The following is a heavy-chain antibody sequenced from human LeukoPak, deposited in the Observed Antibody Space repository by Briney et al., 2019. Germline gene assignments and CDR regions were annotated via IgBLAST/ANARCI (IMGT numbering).Heavy chain of an antibody. CDR2: IYYSGST. D-gene: IGHD5-18*01. CDR1: GGSISSSSYY. Sequence: SETLSLTCTVSGGSISSSSYYWGWIRQPPGKGLEWIGSIYYSGSTYYNPSLKSRVTISVDTSKNQFSLKLSSVTAADTAVYYCAMTWIQLWLRGTRNYYYDYWGQGTLVTVSS. J-gene: IGHJ4*02. V-gene: IGHV4-39*07. CDR3: AMTWIQLWLRGTRNYYYDY.